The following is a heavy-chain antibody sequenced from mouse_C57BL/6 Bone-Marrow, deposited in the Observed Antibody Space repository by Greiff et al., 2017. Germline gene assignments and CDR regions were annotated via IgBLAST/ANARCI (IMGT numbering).Heavy chain of an antibody. V-gene: IGHV3-6*01. D-gene: IGHD2-2*01. CDR1: GYSITSGNY. J-gene: IGHJ2*01. CDR3: ARDVGSPCCFDY. Sequence: EVKLMESGPGLVKPSQSLSLTCSVSGYSITSGNYWNWLRPFPGNKLEWTGYISYDGSNNYNESLKNRISITRDTSKNQFFLKLHSVTTADTATCYCARDVGSPCCFDYWGQGTTLTVSS. CDR2: ISYDGSN.